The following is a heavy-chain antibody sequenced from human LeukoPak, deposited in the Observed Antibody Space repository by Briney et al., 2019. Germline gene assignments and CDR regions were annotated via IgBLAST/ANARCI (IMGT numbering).Heavy chain of an antibody. Sequence: SQTLSLTCVISGDSVPSNSAAWNWIRQSPSRGLEWLGRTYYRSKWYNDYAVSVKSRITINPDTSKNQFSLQLNSVTPEDTAVYYCARVVYDFWSGPPPFPFDYWGQGPLVTVS. CDR3: ARVVYDFWSGPPPFPFDY. D-gene: IGHD3-3*01. J-gene: IGHJ4*02. V-gene: IGHV6-1*01. CDR1: GDSVPSNSAA. CDR2: TYYRSKWYN.